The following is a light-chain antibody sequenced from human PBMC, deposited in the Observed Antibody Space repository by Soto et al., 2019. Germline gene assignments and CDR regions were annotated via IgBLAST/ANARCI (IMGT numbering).Light chain of an antibody. CDR1: QSLRSN. CDR2: GAS. CDR3: QQYNNWPPFT. Sequence: EIVLTQSPATLSLSPGERATLSCRASQSLRSNLAWYQQKPGQAPRLLIYGASTRATGIPARFSGSGSGTEFTLTISSLKSEDSAVYYCQQYNNWPPFTFGPGTKVDIK. J-gene: IGKJ3*01. V-gene: IGKV3-15*01.